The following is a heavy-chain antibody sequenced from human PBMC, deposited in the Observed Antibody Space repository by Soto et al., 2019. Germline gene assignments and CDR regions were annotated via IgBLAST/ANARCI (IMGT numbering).Heavy chain of an antibody. D-gene: IGHD2-15*01. Sequence: PSETLSLTCTVSGGSVSSGSYYWSWIRQPPGKGLEWIGYIYYSGSTNYNPSLKSRVTISVDTSKNQFSLKLSSVTAADTAVYYCARRYCSGGSCQFDYWGQGTLVTVSS. CDR1: GGSVSSGSYY. J-gene: IGHJ4*02. V-gene: IGHV4-61*01. CDR2: IYYSGST. CDR3: ARRYCSGGSCQFDY.